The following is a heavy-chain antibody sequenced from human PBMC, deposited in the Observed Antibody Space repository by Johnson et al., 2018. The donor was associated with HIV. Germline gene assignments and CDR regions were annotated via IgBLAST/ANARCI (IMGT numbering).Heavy chain of an antibody. Sequence: VQLVESGGGVVRPGGSLKLSCAASGFSFDDYGMSWVRQPPGKGLEWVAVISFDGSNKYYADSVKGLSTISRDNSKNTLYLQMNSLRAEDTAVYYCAKDRMYDAFDIWGQGTMVTVS. CDR3: AKDRMYDAFDI. J-gene: IGHJ3*02. CDR2: ISFDGSNK. CDR1: GFSFDDYG. V-gene: IGHV3-30*18.